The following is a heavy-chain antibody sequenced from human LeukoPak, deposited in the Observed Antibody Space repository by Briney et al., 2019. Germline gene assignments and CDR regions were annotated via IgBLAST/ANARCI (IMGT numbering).Heavy chain of an antibody. V-gene: IGHV5-10-1*01. CDR3: ARRNGMDV. CDR2: IAPSDSYT. Sequence: GESLKISCKVSGYSFPSYWITWVRQMPGKGLEWMGRIAPSDSYTNYSPSFQGHVTISADKSISTAYLQWSSLKASDTAMYYCARRNGMDVWGQGTTVTVSS. J-gene: IGHJ6*02. CDR1: GYSFPSYW.